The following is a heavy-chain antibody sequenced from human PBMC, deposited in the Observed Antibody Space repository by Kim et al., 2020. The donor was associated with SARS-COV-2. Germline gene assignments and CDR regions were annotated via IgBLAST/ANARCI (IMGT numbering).Heavy chain of an antibody. CDR3: ARRPIAARSPFDY. CDR2: IYYSGST. J-gene: IGHJ4*02. CDR1: GGSISSYY. Sequence: SETLSLTCTVSGGSISSYYWSWIRQPPGKGLEWIGYIYYSGSTNYNPSLKSRVTISVDTSKNQFSLKLSSVTAADTAVYYCARRPIAARSPFDYWGQGT. D-gene: IGHD6-6*01. V-gene: IGHV4-59*08.